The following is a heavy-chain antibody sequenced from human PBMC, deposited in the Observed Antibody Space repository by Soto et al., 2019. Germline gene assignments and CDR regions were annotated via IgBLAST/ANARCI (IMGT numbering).Heavy chain of an antibody. Sequence: RGGYLRLSCAAPVFIFGTYGMTWVRQAPGRGLEWVSSISGSGGNTYYADSVKGRFTMSRDNSRNTLYLQMSSLRAEDTALYYCAKKVKDGYNYGFDYWGQGTLVTVSS. V-gene: IGHV3-23*01. CDR1: VFIFGTYG. D-gene: IGHD5-12*01. CDR3: AKKVKDGYNYGFDY. J-gene: IGHJ4*02. CDR2: ISGSGGNT.